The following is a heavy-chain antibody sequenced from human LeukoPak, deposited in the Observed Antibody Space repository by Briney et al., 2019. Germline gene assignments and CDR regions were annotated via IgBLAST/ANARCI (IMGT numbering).Heavy chain of an antibody. Sequence: ASVKVSCKTSGYTFTNDGISWVRQAPGQGLEWMGWISGYNGNPRYAQKVQGRVTMTTDTSTNTAYMEVNSLRSDDTAIYYCARDPSLAVAGIRLFDYWGQGTLVIVSS. V-gene: IGHV1-18*01. J-gene: IGHJ4*02. D-gene: IGHD6-19*01. CDR3: ARDPSLAVAGIRLFDY. CDR1: GYTFTNDG. CDR2: ISGYNGNP.